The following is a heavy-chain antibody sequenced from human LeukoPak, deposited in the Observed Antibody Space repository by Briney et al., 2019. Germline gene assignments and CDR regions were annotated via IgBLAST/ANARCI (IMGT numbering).Heavy chain of an antibody. CDR3: AREGISSSWYNAFDI. D-gene: IGHD6-13*01. Sequence: SGTLSLTCAVSGGSISSSNWWSWVRQPPGKGLEWIGEIYHSGSTNYNPSLKSRVTISVDKSKNQFSLKLSSVTAADTAVYYCAREGISSSWYNAFDIWGQGTMVTVSS. J-gene: IGHJ3*02. V-gene: IGHV4-4*02. CDR2: IYHSGST. CDR1: GGSISSSNW.